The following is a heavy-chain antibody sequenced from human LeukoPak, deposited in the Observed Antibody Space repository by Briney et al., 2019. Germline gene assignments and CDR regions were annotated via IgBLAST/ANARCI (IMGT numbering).Heavy chain of an antibody. CDR2: IYYSGST. J-gene: IGHJ5*02. D-gene: IGHD4-17*01. CDR1: GGSISISSYY. CDR3: ARQFRSVTAPFDP. Sequence: SETLSLTCTVSGGSISISSYYWGWIRQPPGKGLEWIGSIYYSGSTYYDPSLKSRVTISVDTSKNQFSLKLSSVTAADTAVYYCARQFRSVTAPFDPWGQGTLVTVSS. V-gene: IGHV4-39*01.